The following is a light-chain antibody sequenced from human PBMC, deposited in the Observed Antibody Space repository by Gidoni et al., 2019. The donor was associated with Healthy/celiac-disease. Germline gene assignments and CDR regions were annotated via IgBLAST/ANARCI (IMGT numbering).Light chain of an antibody. CDR1: QSVSSSY. Sequence: EIVLTQSPCTLSLSPGERATLSCRASQSVSSSYLAWYQMKTGQAPRLLISGASSRATGIPDRFSGSGSVTDFTLTFSRLEPEDFAVYYCQQSTGTFGQGTKVEIK. CDR3: QQSTGT. CDR2: GAS. J-gene: IGKJ1*01. V-gene: IGKV3-20*01.